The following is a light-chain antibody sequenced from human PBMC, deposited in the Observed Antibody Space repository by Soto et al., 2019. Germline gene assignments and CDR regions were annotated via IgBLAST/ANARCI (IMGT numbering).Light chain of an antibody. CDR2: GNS. CDR1: ISNIVAGYD. Sequence: QPVLTQPPSVSGAPGQRVTISCTGSISNIVAGYDVHWYQQLPGTAPKLLIYGNSNRPSGVPDRFSGSKSGTSASLAITGLQAEDEADYYCQSYDSSLSGVVFGGGTKLTVL. J-gene: IGLJ2*01. CDR3: QSYDSSLSGVV. V-gene: IGLV1-40*01.